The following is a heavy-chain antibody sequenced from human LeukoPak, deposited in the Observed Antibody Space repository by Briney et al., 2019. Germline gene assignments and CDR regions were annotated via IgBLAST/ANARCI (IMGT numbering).Heavy chain of an antibody. D-gene: IGHD5-12*01. CDR2: ISSSSSYI. J-gene: IGHJ3*02. CDR3: ARRYVDIDAFDI. CDR1: GFTFSSYS. V-gene: IGHV3-21*01. Sequence: GGSLRLSCAASGFTFSSYSMNWVRQAPGKGLEWASSISSSSSYIYYADSVKGRFTISRDNAKNSLYLQMNSLRAEDTAVYYCARRYVDIDAFDIWGQGTMVTVSS.